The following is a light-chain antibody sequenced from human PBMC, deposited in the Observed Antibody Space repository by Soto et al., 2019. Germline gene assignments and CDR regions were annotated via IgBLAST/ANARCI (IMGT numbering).Light chain of an antibody. V-gene: IGKV3-20*01. Sequence: DIVLTQSPGTLYLSPGARAPLSCRASQSVSSGYLAWYQQRPGQAPRLLIYGASTRATGIPDRLSGSGSGTDFTLTISRLEPEDFAVYYCQQYGTSPWTFGQGTKVDIK. CDR2: GAS. J-gene: IGKJ1*01. CDR1: QSVSSGY. CDR3: QQYGTSPWT.